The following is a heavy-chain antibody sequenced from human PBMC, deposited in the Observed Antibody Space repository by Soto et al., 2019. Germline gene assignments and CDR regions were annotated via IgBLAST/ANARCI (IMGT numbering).Heavy chain of an antibody. CDR1: GGTFSSYA. CDR3: VMQRGGVVY. D-gene: IGHD6-25*01. Sequence: SVKVSCKASGGTFSSYAISWVRQAPGQGLEWMGGIIPIFGTANYAQKFQGRVTITADASISTAYMDLSRLKSDDTAVYYCVMQRGGVVYWGQGTLVTVSS. V-gene: IGHV1-69*13. J-gene: IGHJ4*02. CDR2: IIPIFGTA.